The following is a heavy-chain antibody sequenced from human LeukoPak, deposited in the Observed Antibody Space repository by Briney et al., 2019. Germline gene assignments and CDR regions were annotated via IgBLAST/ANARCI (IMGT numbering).Heavy chain of an antibody. D-gene: IGHD5-12*01. V-gene: IGHV3-7*03. CDR1: GFTFSSSW. J-gene: IGHJ6*04. CDR2: IKQDGSEK. CDR3: ASFSGYEYYYYGMDV. Sequence: PGGSLRLSCTASGFTFSSSWMSWVRQAPGKGLEWVANIKQDGSEKYYVDSVKGRFTISRDNAKNSLYLQMNSLRAEDTAVYYCASFSGYEYYYYGMDVWGKGTTVTVSS.